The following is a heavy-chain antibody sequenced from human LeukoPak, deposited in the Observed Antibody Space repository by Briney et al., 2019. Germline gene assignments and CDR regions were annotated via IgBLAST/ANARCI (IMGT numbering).Heavy chain of an antibody. Sequence: PSETLSLTCTVSGGSISNYYWSWIRQPAGMGLEGIGRIYASGSTNYNPSLKSRVTMSVDTSNNQFSLNLSSVTAADTAVYYCARTSARGAQFDYWGQGTLVTASS. CDR2: IYASGST. J-gene: IGHJ4*02. CDR3: ARTSARGAQFDY. V-gene: IGHV4-4*07. D-gene: IGHD3-10*01. CDR1: GGSISNYY.